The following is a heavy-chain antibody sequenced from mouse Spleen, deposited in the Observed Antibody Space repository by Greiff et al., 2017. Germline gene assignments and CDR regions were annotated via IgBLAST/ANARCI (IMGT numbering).Heavy chain of an antibody. CDR3: ARKLDYYGSSSPWDFDV. D-gene: IGHD1-1*01. CDR2: IDPEDGET. V-gene: IGHV14-2*01. CDR1: GFNIKDYY. J-gene: IGHJ1*01. Sequence: EVKLQESGAELVKPGASVKLSCTASGFNIKDYYMHWVKQRTEQGLEWIGRIDPEDGETKYAPKFQGKATITADTSSNTAYLQLSSLTSEDTAVYYCARKLDYYGSSSPWDFDVWGAGTTVTVSS.